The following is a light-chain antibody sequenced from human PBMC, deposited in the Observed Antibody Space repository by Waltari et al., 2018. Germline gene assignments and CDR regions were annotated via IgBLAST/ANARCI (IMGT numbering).Light chain of an antibody. Sequence: QSALTQPASLSGSPGQSITISCAGTKNDIGTYNFVSWFQQFPGQAPKPIVSEATKRPSGVSYRFSGSKSGNTASLTISGLQAEDEADYYCCSYAGGSRVIFGGGTKLTVL. V-gene: IGLV2-23*01. CDR1: KNDIGTYNF. CDR3: CSYAGGSRVI. CDR2: EAT. J-gene: IGLJ2*01.